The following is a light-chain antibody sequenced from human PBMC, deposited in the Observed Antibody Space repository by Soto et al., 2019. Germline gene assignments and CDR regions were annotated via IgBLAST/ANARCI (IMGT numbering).Light chain of an antibody. CDR3: SSYAGSNKSV. CDR1: SSDVGGYNY. CDR2: EVS. Sequence: QSALTQPPSASGSPGQSVTISCTGTSSDVGGYNYVSWYQQHPGKAPKLMIYEVSKRPSGVPDRFSGSKSGNTASLTVSGLQPEDVADYYCSSYAGSNKSVFGTGTKLTLL. V-gene: IGLV2-8*01. J-gene: IGLJ1*01.